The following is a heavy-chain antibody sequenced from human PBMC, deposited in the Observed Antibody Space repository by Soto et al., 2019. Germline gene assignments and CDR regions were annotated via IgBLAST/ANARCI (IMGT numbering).Heavy chain of an antibody. J-gene: IGHJ3*02. CDR1: GYTFTGYY. CDR2: INPNSGGT. Sequence: ASVKVSCKASGYTFTGYYMHWVRLAPGQGLEWMGWINPNSGGTNYAQKFQGRVTMTRDTSISTAYMELSRLRSDDTALYYCAREGAKSYAFDIWGQGTMVTVSS. CDR3: AREGAKSYAFDI. V-gene: IGHV1-2*02. D-gene: IGHD3-16*01.